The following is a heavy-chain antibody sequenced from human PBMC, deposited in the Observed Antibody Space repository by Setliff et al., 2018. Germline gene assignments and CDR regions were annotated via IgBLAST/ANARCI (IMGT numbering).Heavy chain of an antibody. V-gene: IGHV3-15*01. J-gene: IGHJ4*02. CDR1: GFTFSNYR. CDR2: IKRKSDGGTT. Sequence: GSLRLSCVVSGFTFSNYRMSWVRQAPGKGLEWVGRIKRKSDGGTTDYAAPVKGRFTMSRDESENTLYLQMNSLKTEDTGVYYCTTDGGFGENYFDYWGQGTLVTVSS. CDR3: TTDGGFGENYFDY. D-gene: IGHD3-10*01.